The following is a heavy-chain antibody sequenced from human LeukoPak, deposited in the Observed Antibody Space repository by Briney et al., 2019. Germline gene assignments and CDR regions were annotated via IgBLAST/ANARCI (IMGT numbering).Heavy chain of an antibody. CDR2: INSDGSST. D-gene: IGHD5-12*01. Sequence: GGSLRLSCAASGFTFSSYWMHWVRQAPGKGLVWVSRINSDGSSTSYADSVKGRFTISRDNAKNTPYLQMNSLRAEDTAVYYCASSRGYDLGYYYMDVWGKGTTVTVSS. J-gene: IGHJ6*03. V-gene: IGHV3-74*01. CDR3: ASSRGYDLGYYYMDV. CDR1: GFTFSSYW.